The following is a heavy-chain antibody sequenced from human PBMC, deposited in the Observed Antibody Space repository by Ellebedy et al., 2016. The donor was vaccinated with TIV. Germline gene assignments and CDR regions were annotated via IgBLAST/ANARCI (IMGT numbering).Heavy chain of an antibody. V-gene: IGHV3-53*01. Sequence: GGSLRLSCAASGFTVSSHYMSWVRQAPGKGLEWVASITDAGTTYYADSVRGRFTIARDNSKNTLFLQLNSLRAGDTAVYYCARHRYFSSSWYYFDYWGRGTLVSVSS. D-gene: IGHD2-2*01. CDR1: GFTVSSHY. J-gene: IGHJ4*02. CDR3: ARHRYFSSSWYYFDY. CDR2: ITDAGTT.